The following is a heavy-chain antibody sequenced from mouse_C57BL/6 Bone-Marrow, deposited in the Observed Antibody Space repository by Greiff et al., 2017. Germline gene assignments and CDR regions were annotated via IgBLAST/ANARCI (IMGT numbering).Heavy chain of an antibody. D-gene: IGHD2-4*01. J-gene: IGHJ1*03. Sequence: VQLQQSGAELAKPGASVKLSCKASGYTFTSYWMHWVKQRPGQGLEWIGYINPSSGYTKYNQKFKDKATLTAYKSSSTAYMQLSSLTYEDSAVYYCARRGDYDWYFDVWGTGTTVTVSS. CDR2: INPSSGYT. CDR3: ARRGDYDWYFDV. CDR1: GYTFTSYW. V-gene: IGHV1-7*01.